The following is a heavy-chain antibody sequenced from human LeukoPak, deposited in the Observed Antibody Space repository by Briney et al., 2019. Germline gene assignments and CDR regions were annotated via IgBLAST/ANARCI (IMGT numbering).Heavy chain of an antibody. CDR1: GGSISSGGYY. V-gene: IGHV4-30-2*01. D-gene: IGHD2-21*02. CDR2: IYHSGST. Sequence: PSETLSLTCTVSGGSISSGGYYWSWIRQPPGKGLEWIGYIYHSGSTYYNPSLKSRVTISVDRSKNQFSLKLSSVTAADTAVYYCARHGLVTGFDPWGQGTLVTVSS. J-gene: IGHJ5*02. CDR3: ARHGLVTGFDP.